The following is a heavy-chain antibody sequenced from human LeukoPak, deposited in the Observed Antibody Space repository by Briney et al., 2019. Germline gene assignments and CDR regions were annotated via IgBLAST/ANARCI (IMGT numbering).Heavy chain of an antibody. J-gene: IGHJ2*01. CDR1: GYTFTAYY. V-gene: IGHV1-2*02. D-gene: IGHD3-10*01. Sequence: GASVKVSCKASGYTFTAYYIHWVRQAPGQGLEWMGWINPNSGGTNYAQRFQGRVTMTRDTSITTAYMGLSRLRSDDTAVYYCASPWGRWFGELIWYFDLWGRGTLVTVSS. CDR3: ASPWGRWFGELIWYFDL. CDR2: INPNSGGT.